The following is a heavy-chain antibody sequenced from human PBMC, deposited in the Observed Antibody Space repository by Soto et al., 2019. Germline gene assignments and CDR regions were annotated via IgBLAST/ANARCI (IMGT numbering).Heavy chain of an antibody. CDR1: GDSISVGASF. Sequence: ASETLSLTCNVSGDSISVGASFWSWMRQPLGEGLEWIANVYYSGSSYYNPSLKSRLTISVDTTKNQFSLQLKSMTAADTAVYYCAKLSCTSSTCYFPGWFDPWGQGTLVTVSS. J-gene: IGHJ5*02. D-gene: IGHD2-2*01. CDR2: VYYSGSS. V-gene: IGHV4-31*03. CDR3: AKLSCTSSTCYFPGWFDP.